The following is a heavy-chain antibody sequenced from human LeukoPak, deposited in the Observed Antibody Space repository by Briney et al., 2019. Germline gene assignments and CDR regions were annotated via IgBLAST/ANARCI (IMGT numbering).Heavy chain of an antibody. CDR1: GFTFSSYA. CDR2: ISGSVGST. V-gene: IGHV3-23*01. J-gene: IGHJ4*02. Sequence: GGSLRLSCAASGFTFSSYAMSWVRQAPGKGLEWVSAISGSVGSTYYADSVKGRFTISRDNSKNTVYLQMKSLRAEDTAVYYCVATVTILDYWGQGTLVTVSS. D-gene: IGHD4-17*01. CDR3: VATVTILDY.